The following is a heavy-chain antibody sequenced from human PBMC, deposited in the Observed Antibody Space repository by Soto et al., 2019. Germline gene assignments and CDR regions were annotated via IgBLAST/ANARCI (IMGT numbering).Heavy chain of an antibody. D-gene: IGHD3-10*01. CDR2: ISSSGSTI. V-gene: IGHV3-48*03. J-gene: IGHJ6*02. CDR3: ARDDGLGLAPYYGMDV. CDR1: GFTFSSYE. Sequence: GGSLRLSCAASGFTFSSYEMNWVRQAPGKGLEWVSYISSSGSTIFYADSVKGRFTISRDNAKNSLYLQMNSLRAEDTAVYYCARDDGLGLAPYYGMDVWGQGTTVTVSS.